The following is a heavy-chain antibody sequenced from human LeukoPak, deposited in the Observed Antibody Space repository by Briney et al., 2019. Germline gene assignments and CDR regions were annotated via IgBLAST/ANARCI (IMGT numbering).Heavy chain of an antibody. CDR3: ARYRSSGPNDY. D-gene: IGHD3-22*01. J-gene: IGHJ4*02. V-gene: IGHV3-21*01. Sequence: GGSLRLSCAASGFTFSSYSMNWVRQAPGKGLEWVSSISSSSSYIYYADSVKGRFTISRDNAKNSLYLQMNSLRAEDKAVYYCARYRSSGPNDYWGQGTLVTVFS. CDR1: GFTFSSYS. CDR2: ISSSSSYI.